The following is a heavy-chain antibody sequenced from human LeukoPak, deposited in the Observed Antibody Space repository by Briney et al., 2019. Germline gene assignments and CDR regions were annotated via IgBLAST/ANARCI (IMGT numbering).Heavy chain of an antibody. J-gene: IGHJ4*02. Sequence: SVTLSLTCTVSGGSISSYYWSWIRQPPGKGLEWIGYIYYSGSTNYNPSLKSRVTISVDTSKNQFSLKLSSVTAADTAVYYCARWPGGYWGQGTLVTVSS. CDR2: IYYSGST. CDR1: GGSISSYY. V-gene: IGHV4-59*01. D-gene: IGHD3-10*01. CDR3: ARWPGGY.